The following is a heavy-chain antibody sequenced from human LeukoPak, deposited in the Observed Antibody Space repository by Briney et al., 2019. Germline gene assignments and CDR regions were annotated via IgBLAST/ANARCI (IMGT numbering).Heavy chain of an antibody. V-gene: IGHV3-30-3*01. CDR2: ISYDGSNK. D-gene: IGHD1-26*01. CDR1: GFTFSSYA. Sequence: GGSLRLSCAASGFTFSSYAMHWVRQAPGKGLEWVAVISYDGSNKYYADSVKGRFTISRDNSKNTLYLQMNSLRAEDTAVYYCARDPSGTYYPRVSGALDIWGQGTMVTVSS. J-gene: IGHJ3*02. CDR3: ARDPSGTYYPRVSGALDI.